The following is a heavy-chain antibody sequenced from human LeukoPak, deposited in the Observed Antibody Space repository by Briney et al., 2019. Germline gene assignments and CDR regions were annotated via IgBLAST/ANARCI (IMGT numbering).Heavy chain of an antibody. Sequence: GESLRLSCAASGFTFSTYSMNWLRLAPGKGLEWVSSISPDSNYKYYVDSVKGRFTISRDNAKSSLYLQMNSLRAEDTAVYYCAREGIAVAGPLDYWGQGTLVTVSS. V-gene: IGHV3-21*01. CDR2: ISPDSNYK. J-gene: IGHJ4*02. CDR1: GFTFSTYS. D-gene: IGHD6-19*01. CDR3: AREGIAVAGPLDY.